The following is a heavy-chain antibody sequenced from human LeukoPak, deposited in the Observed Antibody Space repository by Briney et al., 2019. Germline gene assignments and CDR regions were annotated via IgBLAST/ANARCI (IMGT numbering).Heavy chain of an antibody. D-gene: IGHD3-16*01. CDR1: GFTVSTKD. Sequence: GGSLRLSCAASGFTVSTKDMSGVGQAPGKGLEWGAVIYSGGSTYYADSVKGRFIISRDNSENTLHLQMNSVRAEDTAVYYCGGYLARAFDIWGQGTMVTVSS. V-gene: IGHV3-66*01. CDR3: GGYLARAFDI. J-gene: IGHJ3*02. CDR2: IYSGGST.